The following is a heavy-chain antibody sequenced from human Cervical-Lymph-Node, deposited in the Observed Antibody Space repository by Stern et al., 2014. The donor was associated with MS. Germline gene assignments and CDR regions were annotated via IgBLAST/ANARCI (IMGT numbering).Heavy chain of an antibody. CDR2: ISVYNGNT. V-gene: IGHV1-18*01. D-gene: IGHD1-20*01. J-gene: IGHJ4*02. Sequence: QVQLVESGVEIKKPGASVKVSCKASGYTFTRYDIAWVRQAPGQGLEWMGWISVYNGNTKYAQKVQGRVTMTRETSTNTAYMELRSLISDDTAVYYCARWAYNWDFDYWGQGTLVTVSS. CDR1: GYTFTRYD. CDR3: ARWAYNWDFDY.